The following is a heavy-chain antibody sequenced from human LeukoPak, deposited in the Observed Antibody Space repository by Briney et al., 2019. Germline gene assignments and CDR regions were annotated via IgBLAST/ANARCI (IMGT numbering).Heavy chain of an antibody. CDR3: ARWAPQQQLVLGAFDI. CDR1: GGTFIRYA. CDR2: IIPILGTA. J-gene: IGHJ3*02. V-gene: IGHV1-69*06. Sequence: VKVSCKGTGGTFIRYAISWVGQARGQGVEWMGGIIPILGTANKAQKFQGRATITADKSTTTAYMDLSSLTSEHTAVYYCARWAPQQQLVLGAFDIWGQGTLVTVSS. D-gene: IGHD6-13*01.